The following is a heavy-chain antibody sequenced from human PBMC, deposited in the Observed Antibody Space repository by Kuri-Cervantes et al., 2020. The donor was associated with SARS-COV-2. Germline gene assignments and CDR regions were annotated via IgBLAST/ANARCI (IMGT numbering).Heavy chain of an antibody. J-gene: IGHJ6*02. CDR2: IYHGDSDT. CDR3: ARSAAPPALYYGMDV. D-gene: IGHD2-15*01. V-gene: IGHV5-51*01. CDR1: GYSFTSYW. Sequence: GSLRLSCKGSGYSFTSYWIGWVRQMPGKGLEWMGIIYHGDSDTRYSPSFQGQVTISADKSISTAYLQWSSLKASDTAMYYCARSAAPPALYYGMDVWGQGTTVTVSS.